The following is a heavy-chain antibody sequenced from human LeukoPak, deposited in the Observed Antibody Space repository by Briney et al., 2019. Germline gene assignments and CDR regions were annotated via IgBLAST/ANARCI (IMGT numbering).Heavy chain of an antibody. J-gene: IGHJ5*02. CDR2: INPSGGNT. D-gene: IGHD6-25*01. Sequence: GASVKVSCKASGYTLTRYYFHWVRQAPGQGLEWMGIINPSGGNTNYAQKLQGRVTMTRDMSTSTVYMELRSLRSEDTAVYYCARGSAVVAGQASWFDPWGQGTLVTVSS. V-gene: IGHV1-46*01. CDR3: ARGSAVVAGQASWFDP. CDR1: GYTLTRYY.